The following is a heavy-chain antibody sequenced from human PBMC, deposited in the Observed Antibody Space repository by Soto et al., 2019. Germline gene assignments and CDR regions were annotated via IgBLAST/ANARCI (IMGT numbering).Heavy chain of an antibody. CDR2: INPDGRTI. D-gene: IGHD1-1*01. CDR1: AFSFSTSW. CDR3: ATSGNCRFDN. Sequence: PGGSLRPSCAASAFSFSTSWMHWVRQAPGEGRVWVSRINPDGRTINYADSVQGRFTISRDNAKDTLYLQMNILRVEDTAVYFCATSGNCRFDNWGLGTLVTVSS. J-gene: IGHJ4*02. V-gene: IGHV3-74*01.